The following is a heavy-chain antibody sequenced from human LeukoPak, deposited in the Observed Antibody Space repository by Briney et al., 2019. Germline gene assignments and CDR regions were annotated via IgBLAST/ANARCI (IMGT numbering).Heavy chain of an antibody. CDR1: GFTFDDYA. CDR2: ISWDGGST. J-gene: IGHJ1*01. D-gene: IGHD6-13*01. CDR3: AKDFSPGSSSGYFQH. Sequence: GGSLRLSCAASGFTFDDYAMHWVRQAPGKGLEWVSLISWDGGSTYYADSVKGRFTISRDNSKNSLYLQMNSLRAEDTALYYCAKDFSPGSSSGYFQHWGQGTLVTVSS. V-gene: IGHV3-43D*03.